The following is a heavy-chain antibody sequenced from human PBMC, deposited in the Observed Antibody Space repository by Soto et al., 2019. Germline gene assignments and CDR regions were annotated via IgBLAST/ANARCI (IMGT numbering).Heavy chain of an antibody. D-gene: IGHD3-10*01. CDR1: GDTFTTYD. J-gene: IGHJ4*02. Sequence: ASVKVSCKASGDTFTTYDINWVRQATGHGLEWMGWINPNSGSIGYAQRFQGRVTMTRDTAIRTAYMEVSSLRSDDTAVYYCARGRASGSYYLLDYWGQGTLVTVSS. CDR2: INPNSGSI. V-gene: IGHV1-8*01. CDR3: ARGRASGSYYLLDY.